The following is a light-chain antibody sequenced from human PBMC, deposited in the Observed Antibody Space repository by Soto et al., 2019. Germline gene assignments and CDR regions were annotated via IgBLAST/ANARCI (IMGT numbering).Light chain of an antibody. CDR3: QQYVRWPLT. V-gene: IGKV3-15*01. CDR2: GAS. J-gene: IGKJ4*01. CDR1: QTVNSR. Sequence: EIVLTQSPATLSSSPGERATLSCRASQTVNSRLAWYQHKPGQAPSLLIYGASTRATGTPARFSGSGSGTEFTLTISSLQSEDFAVYYCQQYVRWPLTFGGGTKVDIK.